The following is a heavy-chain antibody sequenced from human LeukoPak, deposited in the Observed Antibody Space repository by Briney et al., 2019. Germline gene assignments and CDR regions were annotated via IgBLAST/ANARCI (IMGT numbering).Heavy chain of an antibody. J-gene: IGHJ3*02. CDR1: GGSIGSNY. D-gene: IGHD1-1*01. Sequence: SETLSLTCTVSGGSIGSNYWTWLRQPAGKGLEWIGRIYTSGSTNYNASLKSRVTLSLDTSKNQFSLKLTSVTAADTAVYYCARWITTQGTFDIWAQGTMVTVSS. CDR2: IYTSGST. CDR3: ARWITTQGTFDI. V-gene: IGHV4-4*07.